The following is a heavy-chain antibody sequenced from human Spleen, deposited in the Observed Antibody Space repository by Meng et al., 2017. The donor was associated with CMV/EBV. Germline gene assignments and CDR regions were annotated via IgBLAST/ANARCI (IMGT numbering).Heavy chain of an antibody. Sequence: GESLKISCAAFGFTFSSYAMHWVRQAPGRGLEWVAAISYDGSKKYHADSVKGRFTISRDNSKNTLYLQMNSLRVEDTAVYYCARDGSYTYRYYYYGMDVWGQGTTVTVSS. V-gene: IGHV3-30*04. J-gene: IGHJ6*02. CDR3: ARDGSYTYRYYYYGMDV. CDR1: GFTFSSYA. D-gene: IGHD5-24*01. CDR2: ISYDGSKK.